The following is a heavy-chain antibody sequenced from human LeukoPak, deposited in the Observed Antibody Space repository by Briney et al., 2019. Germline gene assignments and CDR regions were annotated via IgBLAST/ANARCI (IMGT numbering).Heavy chain of an antibody. D-gene: IGHD3-16*02. CDR2: IYHSGST. Sequence: SETLSLTCAVSGGSISSSNWWSWVRPPPGKGLEWIGEIYHSGSTNYNPSLKSRVTISVDKSKNQFSLKLSSVTAADTAVYYCARRADYVWGSYRESPDYWGQGTLVTVSS. J-gene: IGHJ4*02. CDR3: ARRADYVWGSYRESPDY. V-gene: IGHV4-4*02. CDR1: GGSISSSNW.